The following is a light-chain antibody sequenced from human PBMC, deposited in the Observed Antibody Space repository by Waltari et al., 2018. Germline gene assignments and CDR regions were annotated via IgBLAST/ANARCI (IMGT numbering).Light chain of an antibody. V-gene: IGKV1-39*01. J-gene: IGKJ1*01. CDR3: QQTYSSPRT. CDR1: QGIGGY. CDR2: ATS. Sequence: DVHMTQSPSSVSASVGDRVTITCRASQGIGGYVNWYQQKPGRAPNLLIYATSILQSGVPSRFGGSGSGTVFTLSIATLQPEDFATYYCQQTYSSPRTFGPGTKVEIK.